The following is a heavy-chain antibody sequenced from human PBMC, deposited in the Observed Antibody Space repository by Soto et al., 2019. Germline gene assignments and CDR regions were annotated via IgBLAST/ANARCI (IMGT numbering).Heavy chain of an antibody. CDR2: ISYDGSNK. Sequence: GGSLRLSCAASGFTFSSYAMHWVRQAPGKGLEWVAVISYDGSNKYYADSVKGRFTISRDNSKNTLYLQMNSLRAEDTAVYYCARDLMGSAAAADYWGQGTLVTVSS. D-gene: IGHD6-13*01. CDR1: GFTFSSYA. V-gene: IGHV3-30-3*01. CDR3: ARDLMGSAAAADY. J-gene: IGHJ4*02.